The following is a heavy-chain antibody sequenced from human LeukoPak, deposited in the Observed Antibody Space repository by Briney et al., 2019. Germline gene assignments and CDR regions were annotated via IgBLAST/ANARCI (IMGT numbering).Heavy chain of an antibody. V-gene: IGHV3-23*01. CDR3: TRDGWDY. CDR2: ITASDGST. D-gene: IGHD2-2*03. CDR1: GFTFSTYA. J-gene: IGHJ4*02. Sequence: PGRSLRLSCAASGFTFSTYALSWVRQAPGKGLEWVSAITASDGSTYYADSVKGRFTISRDNSKNTLYLQMNSLRAEDTALYYCTRDGWDYWGQGTLVTVSS.